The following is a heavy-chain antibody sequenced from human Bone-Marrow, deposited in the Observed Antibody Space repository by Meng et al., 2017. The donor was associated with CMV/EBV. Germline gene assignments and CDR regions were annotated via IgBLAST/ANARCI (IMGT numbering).Heavy chain of an antibody. J-gene: IGHJ6*02. CDR1: GFIFSTYT. D-gene: IGHD2-2*01. CDR3: ARDIPCTTASCYSGGDYYYYFGMDV. CDR2: ISSSSGYI. Sequence: GESLKISCTASGFIFSTYTMNWVRQAPGKGLEWVSSISSSSGYIYYADSLKGRFTISRDNAKSSLYLQMDGLRAEDTAVYYCARDIPCTTASCYSGGDYYYYFGMDVWGQGTTVTVSS. V-gene: IGHV3-21*06.